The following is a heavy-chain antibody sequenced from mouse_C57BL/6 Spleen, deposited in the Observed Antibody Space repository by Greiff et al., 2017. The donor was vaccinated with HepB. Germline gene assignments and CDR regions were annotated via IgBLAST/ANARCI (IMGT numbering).Heavy chain of an antibody. CDR3: ARGWTAWGYGVYYYAMDY. J-gene: IGHJ4*01. D-gene: IGHD1-1*02. V-gene: IGHV1-82*01. Sequence: VQLQQSGPELVKPGASVKISCKASGYAFSSSWMNWVKQRPGKGLEWIGRIYPGDGDTNYNGKFKGKATLTADKSSSTAYMQLSSLTSEDSAVYFCARGWTAWGYGVYYYAMDYWGQGTSVTVSS. CDR1: GYAFSSSW. CDR2: IYPGDGDT.